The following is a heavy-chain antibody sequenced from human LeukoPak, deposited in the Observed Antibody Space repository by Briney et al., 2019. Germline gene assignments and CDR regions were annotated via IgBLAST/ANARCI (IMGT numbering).Heavy chain of an antibody. CDR2: FDPEDGET. Sequence: ASVKVSCKVSGYTLTELSMHWVRQAPGKGLEWMGGFDPEDGETIYAQKFQGRVTMTEDTSTDTAYMELSSLRSEDTAVYYCATDKWPSWNYGYWGQGTLVTVSS. CDR1: GYTLTELS. V-gene: IGHV1-24*01. CDR3: ATDKWPSWNYGY. J-gene: IGHJ4*02. D-gene: IGHD2-15*01.